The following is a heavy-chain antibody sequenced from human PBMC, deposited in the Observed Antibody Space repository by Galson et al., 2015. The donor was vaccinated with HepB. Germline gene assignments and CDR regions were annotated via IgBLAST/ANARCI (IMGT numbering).Heavy chain of an antibody. CDR3: ASGGSGLTYNAFDM. CDR1: GFTFSAYW. D-gene: IGHD2-15*01. V-gene: IGHV3-7*01. CDR2: IKQDGSEK. Sequence: SLRLSCAASGFTFSAYWMRWVRQVPGKGLEWVAIIKQDGSEKYYVDSVRGRFTVSRDNAKNSLDLQMNSLRAEDMAVYYCASGGSGLTYNAFDMWGQGTMVIVSS. J-gene: IGHJ3*02.